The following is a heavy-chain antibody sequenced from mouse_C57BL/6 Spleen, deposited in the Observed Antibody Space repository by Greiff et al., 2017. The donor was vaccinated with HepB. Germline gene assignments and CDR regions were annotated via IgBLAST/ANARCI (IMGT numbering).Heavy chain of an antibody. V-gene: IGHV1-69*01. D-gene: IGHD1-2*01. CDR3: ARRSLPYFDY. J-gene: IGHJ2*01. CDR2: IDPSDSYT. Sequence: VQLQQPGAELVMPGASVKLSCKASGYTFTSYWMHWVKQRPGQGLEWIGEIDPSDSYTNYNQKFKGKSTLTVDKSSSTAYMQLSSLTSEDSAVYYCARRSLPYFDYWGQGTTLTVSS. CDR1: GYTFTSYW.